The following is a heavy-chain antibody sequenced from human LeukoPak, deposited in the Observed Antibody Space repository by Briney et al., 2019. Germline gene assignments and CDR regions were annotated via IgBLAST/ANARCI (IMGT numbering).Heavy chain of an antibody. J-gene: IGHJ4*02. V-gene: IGHV3-23*01. Sequence: PGASLRLSCAASGFTFSSNAMSWVRQAPGKGLEWVSAISGSGASTHYADSVKGRFTISRDNSKNTLYLQMNSLRAEDTAVYYCAKEGIARDFDYWGQGTLVTVSS. CDR2: ISGSGAST. D-gene: IGHD6-13*01. CDR1: GFTFSSNA. CDR3: AKEGIARDFDY.